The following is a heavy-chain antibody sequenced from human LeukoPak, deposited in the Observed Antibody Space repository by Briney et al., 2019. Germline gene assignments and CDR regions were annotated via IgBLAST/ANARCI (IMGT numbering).Heavy chain of an antibody. J-gene: IGHJ4*02. D-gene: IGHD3-10*01. CDR3: AKSRGNQGVIDY. V-gene: IGHV3-23*01. CDR1: GFTFRNHA. CDR2: VSASGGST. Sequence: PGGSLRLSCAASGFTFRNHAMNWVRQAPGQGLEWVSGVSASGGSTFNTDSVKGRFSISRDNSKNTLYLEMNSLRPEDTALYYCAKSRGNQGVIDYWGQGTLVTVSS.